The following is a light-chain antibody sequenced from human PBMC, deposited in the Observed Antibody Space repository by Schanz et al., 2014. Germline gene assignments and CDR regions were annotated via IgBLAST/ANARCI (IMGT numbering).Light chain of an antibody. CDR2: EGT. CDR3: CSYAGSDSWV. J-gene: IGLJ2*01. V-gene: IGLV2-23*01. CDR1: SSDVGSYNL. Sequence: QSALTQPASVSGSPGQSITISCTGTSSDVGSYNLVSWYQQHPGKAPKLIIYEGTKRPSGVSNRFSGSESGNTASLTISGLQAEDEAGYYCCSYAGSDSWVFGGGTKLTVL.